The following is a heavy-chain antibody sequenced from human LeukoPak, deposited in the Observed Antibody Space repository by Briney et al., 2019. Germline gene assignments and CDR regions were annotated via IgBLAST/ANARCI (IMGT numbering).Heavy chain of an antibody. Sequence: VASVKVSCKASGYTFTGYYMHWVRQAPGQGLEWMGWINPNSGGTNYAQKFQGRVTMTRDTSISTAYMELSRLRSDDTAVYYCASHLYSKTLRYYYYMDVWGKGTTVTVSS. CDR1: GYTFTGYY. J-gene: IGHJ6*03. CDR3: ASHLYSKTLRYYYYMDV. V-gene: IGHV1-2*02. CDR2: INPNSGGT. D-gene: IGHD4-11*01.